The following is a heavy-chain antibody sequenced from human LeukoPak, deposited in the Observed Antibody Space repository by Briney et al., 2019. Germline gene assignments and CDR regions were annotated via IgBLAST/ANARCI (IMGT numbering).Heavy chain of an antibody. Sequence: SSETLSLTCAVSGYSISSGYYWGWIRQPPGKGLEWIGSIYHSGSTYYNPSLKSRVTISVDTSKNQFSLKLSSVTAADAAVYYCARDAYNWYYYDSSGYFDYWGQGTLVTVSS. J-gene: IGHJ4*02. CDR1: GYSISSGYY. CDR2: IYHSGST. CDR3: ARDAYNWYYYDSSGYFDY. V-gene: IGHV4-38-2*02. D-gene: IGHD3-22*01.